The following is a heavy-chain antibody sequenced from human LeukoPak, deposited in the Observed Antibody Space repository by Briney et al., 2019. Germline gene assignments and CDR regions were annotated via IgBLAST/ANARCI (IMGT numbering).Heavy chain of an antibody. J-gene: IGHJ4*02. D-gene: IGHD3-22*01. CDR1: GFTFDDYA. CDR2: ISGDGGST. CDR3: AKRGDAYDSSGYSFDY. Sequence: PGGSLRLSCAASGFTFDDYAMHWVRQAPGKGLEWVSLISGDGGSTYYADSVKGRFTISRGNSKNSLYLQMNSLRTEDTALYYCAKRGDAYDSSGYSFDYWGQGTLVTVSS. V-gene: IGHV3-43*02.